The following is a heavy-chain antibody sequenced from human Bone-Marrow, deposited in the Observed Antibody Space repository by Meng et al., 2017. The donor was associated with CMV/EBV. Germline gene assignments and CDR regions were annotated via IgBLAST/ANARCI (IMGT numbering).Heavy chain of an antibody. J-gene: IGHJ4*02. CDR3: AREYSYGPFDY. V-gene: IGHV3-21*01. Sequence: GESLKISCAASGFTFSSYSMNWVRQAPGKGLEWVSSISATGSYIHYADSLKGRFTISRDNAKNSLSLQLNSLRAEDTAVYYCAREYSYGPFDYWGQGMLVAVSS. CDR2: ISATGSYI. D-gene: IGHD5-18*01. CDR1: GFTFSSYS.